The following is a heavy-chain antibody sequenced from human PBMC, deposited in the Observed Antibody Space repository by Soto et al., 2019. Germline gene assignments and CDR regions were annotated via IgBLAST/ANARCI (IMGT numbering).Heavy chain of an antibody. CDR2: MSYDGSNE. Sequence: QVQLVESGGGVVQPGRSLRLSCAASGFTFSHYAMHWVRQAPGKGLEWVALMSYDGSNEYYADSVKGRFTISRDNSKNMLQLQMNSLRAEDTAVYYCAKDGSHNFDYWGQGTLVTVSS. CDR3: AKDGSHNFDY. J-gene: IGHJ4*02. CDR1: GFTFSHYA. D-gene: IGHD1-26*01. V-gene: IGHV3-30*18.